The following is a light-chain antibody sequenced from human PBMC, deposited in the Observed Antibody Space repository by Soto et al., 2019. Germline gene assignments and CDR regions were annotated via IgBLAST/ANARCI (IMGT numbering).Light chain of an antibody. CDR2: LNSDGSH. J-gene: IGLJ3*02. Sequence: QPVLTQPPSASASLGASVKLTCTLSSGHSNYAIAWHQQQPEKGPRYLMKLNSDGSHSKGDGIPNRFSGSSSGAERYLTISSLQSEDEADYYCQTWGTGIQWVFGGGTKLTVL. V-gene: IGLV4-69*01. CDR3: QTWGTGIQWV. CDR1: SGHSNYA.